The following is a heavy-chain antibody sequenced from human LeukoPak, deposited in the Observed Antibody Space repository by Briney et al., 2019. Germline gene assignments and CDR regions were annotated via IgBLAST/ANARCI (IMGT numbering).Heavy chain of an antibody. CDR1: GFTFSSYS. J-gene: IGHJ4*02. V-gene: IGHV3-48*04. CDR2: ISSSSSTI. CDR3: ARAGRGGDRDY. D-gene: IGHD2-21*01. Sequence: GGSLRLSCAASGFTFSSYSMNWVRQAPGKGLEWVSYISSSSSTIYYADSVKGRSTISRDNAKNSLYLQMNSLRAEDTALYYCARAGRGGDRDYWGQGTLVTVSS.